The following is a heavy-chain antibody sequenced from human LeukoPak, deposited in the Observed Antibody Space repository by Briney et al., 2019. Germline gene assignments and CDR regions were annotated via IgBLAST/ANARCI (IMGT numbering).Heavy chain of an antibody. CDR3: ARDPPHWEEGWFDP. Sequence: SQTLSLTCTVSGGSISSGDYYWSWIRQPPGKGLEWIGRIYTSGSTNYNPSLKSRVTISVDTSKNQFSLKLSSVTAADTAVYYCARDPPHWEEGWFDPWGQGTLVTVSS. V-gene: IGHV4-61*02. J-gene: IGHJ5*02. D-gene: IGHD1-26*01. CDR1: GGSISSGDYY. CDR2: IYTSGST.